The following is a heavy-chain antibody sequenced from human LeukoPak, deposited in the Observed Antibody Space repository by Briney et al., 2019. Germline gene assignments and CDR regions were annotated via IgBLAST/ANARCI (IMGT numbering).Heavy chain of an antibody. CDR1: GFTFSNYA. CDR2: VGGSGGDT. CDR3: ARDPHSTYYGMDV. D-gene: IGHD1-26*01. J-gene: IGHJ6*02. V-gene: IGHV3-23*01. Sequence: GGSLRLSCVASGFTFSNYAMSWVRQAPGKGLEWVSTVGGSGGDTSYADSVKGRFTISRDNFKNTVDLQMNSLRAEDTAVYYCARDPHSTYYGMDVWGQGTTVTVSS.